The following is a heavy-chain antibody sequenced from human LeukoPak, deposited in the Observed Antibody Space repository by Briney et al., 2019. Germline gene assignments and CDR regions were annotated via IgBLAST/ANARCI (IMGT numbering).Heavy chain of an antibody. CDR1: GYTFTGYY. J-gene: IGHJ3*02. V-gene: IGHV1-2*02. Sequence: ASVKVSCRASGYTFTGYYMHWVRQAPGQGLEWMGWINPNSGGTNYAQKFQGRVTMTRDTSISTAYMELSRLRSDDTAVYYCARDFIRITMIVVVITNGAFDIWGQGTMVTVSS. CDR3: ARDFIRITMIVVVITNGAFDI. CDR2: INPNSGGT. D-gene: IGHD3-22*01.